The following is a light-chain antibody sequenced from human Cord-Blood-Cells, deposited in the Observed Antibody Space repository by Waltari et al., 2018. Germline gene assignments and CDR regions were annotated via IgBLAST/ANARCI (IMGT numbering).Light chain of an antibody. CDR2: DFS. V-gene: IGLV2-11*01. CDR3: CSYAGSYV. CDR1: ASDVGGSNY. Sequence: QSALTQPRSVSGSPGQSVTIPCPGTASDVGGSNYVSWYQQHPGKAPKLMIYDFSKRPSGVPDRFSVSKSGNTASLAISGLQAEDEADYYCCSYAGSYVFGTGTKVTVL. J-gene: IGLJ1*01.